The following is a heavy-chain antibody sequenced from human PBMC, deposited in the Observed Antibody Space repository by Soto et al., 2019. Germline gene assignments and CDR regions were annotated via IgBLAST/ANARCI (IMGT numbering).Heavy chain of an antibody. CDR3: ARDDNDFWSGYDY. Sequence: ASVKVSCKASGGTFSSYAISWVRQAPGQGLEWMGGIIPIFGTANYAQKFQGRVTITADESTSTAYMELRSLRSDDTAVYYCARDDNDFWSGYDYRGQGTLVTVSS. CDR1: GGTFSSYA. D-gene: IGHD3-3*01. V-gene: IGHV1-69*13. J-gene: IGHJ4*02. CDR2: IIPIFGTA.